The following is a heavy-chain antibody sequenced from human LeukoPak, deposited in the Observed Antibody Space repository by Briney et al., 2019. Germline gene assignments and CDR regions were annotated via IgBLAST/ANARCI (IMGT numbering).Heavy chain of an antibody. CDR3: ARQEEEYGYSSANFDY. V-gene: IGHV4-39*01. Sequence: PSETLSLTCTVSGGSISSSSYYWGWIRQPPGKGLEWIGSIYYSGSIYYNPSLKSRVTISVDTSKNQFSLKLSSVTAADTAVYYCARQEEEYGYSSANFDYWGQGTLVTVSS. CDR2: IYYSGSI. CDR1: GGSISSSSYY. D-gene: IGHD6-19*01. J-gene: IGHJ4*02.